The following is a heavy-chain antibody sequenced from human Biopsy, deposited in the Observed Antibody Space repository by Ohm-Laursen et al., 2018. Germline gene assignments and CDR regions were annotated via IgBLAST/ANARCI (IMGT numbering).Heavy chain of an antibody. CDR3: ATKLTGYFHH. V-gene: IGHV1-69*06. D-gene: IGHD3-9*01. CDR1: GGTFSNYG. Sequence: SVKASCKAPGGTFSNYGVNWVRQAPGHGLEWLGGNIPILGTGDYAQKFQDRVTAAADTSTSTATMELRSLRSDDTAVYYCATKLTGYFHHWGQGTLVIVSS. CDR2: NIPILGTG. J-gene: IGHJ1*01.